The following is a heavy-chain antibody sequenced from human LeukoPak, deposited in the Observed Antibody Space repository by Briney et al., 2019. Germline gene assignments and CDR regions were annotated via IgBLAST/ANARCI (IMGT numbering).Heavy chain of an antibody. J-gene: IGHJ4*02. Sequence: SVKVSCKASGYTFTRYYMHWVRQAPGQGLEWMGWINPNSGGTNYAQKFQGRVTMTRDTSISTDYMELSRLRSDDTAVYYCARDNWNDDASYDYWGQGTLVTVSS. CDR3: ARDNWNDDASYDY. D-gene: IGHD1-1*01. V-gene: IGHV1-2*02. CDR1: GYTFTRYY. CDR2: INPNSGGT.